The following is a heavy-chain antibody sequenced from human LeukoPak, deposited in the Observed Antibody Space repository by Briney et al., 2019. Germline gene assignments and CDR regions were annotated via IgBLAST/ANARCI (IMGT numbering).Heavy chain of an antibody. Sequence: GGPLRLSCAASGFTFSKDDFHWVRKAPGKGLEGAPAIGVTGDTYYADSVKGRFTISREDAANSLYLQMRSLGAGDTALYYCTKEFCGSRAACAGGSYYDFWGRGALVTVSS. V-gene: IGHV3-13*01. D-gene: IGHD2-15*01. J-gene: IGHJ2*01. CDR3: TKEFCGSRAACAGGSYYDF. CDR2: IGVTGDT. CDR1: GFTFSKDD.